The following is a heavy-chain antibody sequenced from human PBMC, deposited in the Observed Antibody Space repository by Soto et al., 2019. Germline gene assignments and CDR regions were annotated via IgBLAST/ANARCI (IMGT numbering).Heavy chain of an antibody. V-gene: IGHV1-46*01. CDR3: ARDGALCLVTYSSGPLDY. CDR1: GYTFTTYY. Sequence: ASVKVSCKASGYTFTTYYMHWVRQAPGQGLEWMAIINPSAGSTTYAQQFQGRVTLTRDTSTSTVFMELSSLTSDDTALYYCARDGALCLVTYSSGPLDYWGQGTLVTVSS. J-gene: IGHJ4*02. D-gene: IGHD6-19*01. CDR2: INPSAGST.